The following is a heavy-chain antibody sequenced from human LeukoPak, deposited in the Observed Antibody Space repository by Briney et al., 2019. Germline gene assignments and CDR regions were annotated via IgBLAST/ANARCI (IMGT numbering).Heavy chain of an antibody. D-gene: IGHD3-10*01. CDR3: ARDLPFMVRGVPYYYYYMDV. V-gene: IGHV4-61*02. CDR2: IYTSGST. CDR1: GGSISSGSYY. Sequence: SQTLSLTCTVSGGSISSGSYYWSWIRQPAGKGLEWIGRIYTSGSTNYNPSLKSRVTISVDTSKNQFSLKLSSVTAADTAVYYCARDLPFMVRGVPYYYYYMDVWGKRTTVTVSS. J-gene: IGHJ6*03.